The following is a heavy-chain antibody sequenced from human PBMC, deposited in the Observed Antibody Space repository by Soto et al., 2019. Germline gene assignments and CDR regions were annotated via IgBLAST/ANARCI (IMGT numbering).Heavy chain of an antibody. CDR1: GYTFPSSY. CDR3: ASDYSNYESFYGMDV. V-gene: IGHV1-46*01. J-gene: IGHJ6*02. Sequence: ASVKVSCKASGYTFPSSYIHWVRQAPGQGLEWMGIINPSGGSTSYAQKFQGRVTMTRDTSTSTVYMELSSLRSEDTAVYYCASDYSNYESFYGMDVWGQGTTVTVSS. CDR2: INPSGGST. D-gene: IGHD4-4*01.